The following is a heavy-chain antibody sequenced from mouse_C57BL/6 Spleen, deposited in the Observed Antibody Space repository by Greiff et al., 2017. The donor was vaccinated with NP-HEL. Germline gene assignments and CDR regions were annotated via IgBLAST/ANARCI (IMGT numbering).Heavy chain of an antibody. V-gene: IGHV1-59*01. CDR2: IDPSDSYT. J-gene: IGHJ2*01. CDR1: GYTFTSYW. CDR3: ARRAAQDYFDY. Sequence: VQLQQPGAELVRPGTSVKLSCKASGYTFTSYWMHWVKQRPGQGLEWIGVIDPSDSYTNYNQKFKGKATLTVDTSSSTAYMQLSSLTSEDSAVYYCARRAAQDYFDYWGQGTTLTVSS. D-gene: IGHD3-2*02.